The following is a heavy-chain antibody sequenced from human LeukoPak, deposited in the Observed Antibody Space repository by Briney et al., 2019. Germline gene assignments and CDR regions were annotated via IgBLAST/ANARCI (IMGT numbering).Heavy chain of an antibody. J-gene: IGHJ4*02. CDR1: GLMFDDYA. Sequence: GGSLRLFCAASGLMFDDYAMHWVRQVPGRALEWVSLISGDAGSSFYTDCVKGRFTISRDNNNSSLSLQMRRLTTEDTAFYYCVREQFSHTSNYFDNWGQGILVTVSS. CDR2: ISGDAGSS. V-gene: IGHV3-43*02. CDR3: VREQFSHTSNYFDN. D-gene: IGHD5-24*01.